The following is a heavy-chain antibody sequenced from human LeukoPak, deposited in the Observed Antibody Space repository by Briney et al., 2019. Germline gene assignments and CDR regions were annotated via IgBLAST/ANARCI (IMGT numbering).Heavy chain of an antibody. CDR1: GFTVSDYY. CDR3: ASANWAGHYGDYRDY. Sequence: GGSLSLSCAASGFTVSDYYMSWIRQAPGKGLEWVSYIDSGATTIYYPYSMKGRFTISSDTAKNSLYLQMNSLTDKDTAMYVCASANWAGHYGDYRDYWGQGTLVTVSS. V-gene: IGHV3-11*04. CDR2: IDSGATTI. J-gene: IGHJ4*02. D-gene: IGHD4-17*01.